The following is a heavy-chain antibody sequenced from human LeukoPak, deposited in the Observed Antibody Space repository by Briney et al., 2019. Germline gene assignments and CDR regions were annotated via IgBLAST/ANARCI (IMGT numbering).Heavy chain of an antibody. CDR3: ARGNQQLPRSTPDY. Sequence: QTGESLRLSCAVSGFIVSSDYMSWVRQAPGKGLEWVSTIYSGGSTYYADSVKGRFTISRDNSKNTLYLQMNSLRAEDTAVYYCARGNQQLPRSTPDYWGQGTLVTVSS. J-gene: IGHJ4*02. CDR2: IYSGGST. D-gene: IGHD2-2*01. V-gene: IGHV3-53*01. CDR1: GFIVSSDY.